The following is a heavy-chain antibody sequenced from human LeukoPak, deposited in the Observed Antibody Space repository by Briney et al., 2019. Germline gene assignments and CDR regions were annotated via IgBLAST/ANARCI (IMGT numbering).Heavy chain of an antibody. D-gene: IGHD3-9*01. CDR1: GGSFSGYY. Sequence: SETLSLTCAVYGGSFSGYYWSWIRQPPGKGLEWIGEINHSGSTNYNPSLKSRVTISVDTSKNQFSLKLSSVTAADTAVYYCASRTLRYFDPITWGQGTMLSVSS. CDR2: INHSGST. J-gene: IGHJ3*01. V-gene: IGHV4-34*01. CDR3: ASRTLRYFDPIT.